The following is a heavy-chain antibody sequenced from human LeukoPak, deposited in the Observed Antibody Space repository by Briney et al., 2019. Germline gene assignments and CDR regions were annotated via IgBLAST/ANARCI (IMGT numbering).Heavy chain of an antibody. CDR3: SKKGQSEDYGKPG. CDR1: GFTLGTYD. CDR2: ISRSGGST. J-gene: IGHJ4*02. Sequence: GGSLRLSCAASGFTLGTYDMYWVRQAPGKGLECVSSISRSGGSTYYADSVKGRFTISRDNSKNTLYLQMSSLRADDAAVYYCSKKGQSEDYGKPGWGQGTLVTVSS. D-gene: IGHD4-17*01. V-gene: IGHV3-23*01.